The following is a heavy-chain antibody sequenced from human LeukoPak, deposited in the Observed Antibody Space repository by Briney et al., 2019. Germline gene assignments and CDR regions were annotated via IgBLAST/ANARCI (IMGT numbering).Heavy chain of an antibody. V-gene: IGHV3-30-3*01. CDR1: GFTFSSYA. Sequence: PGGSLRLSCAASGFTFSSYAMHWVRQAPGKGLEWVAVISYDGSNKYYADSVKGRFTISRDNSKNTLYLQMNSLRAEDTAVCYCARDRSIAVAGYFDYWGQGTLVTVSS. J-gene: IGHJ4*02. CDR2: ISYDGSNK. D-gene: IGHD6-19*01. CDR3: ARDRSIAVAGYFDY.